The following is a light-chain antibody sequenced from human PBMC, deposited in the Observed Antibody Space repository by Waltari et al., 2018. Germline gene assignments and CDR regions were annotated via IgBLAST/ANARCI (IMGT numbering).Light chain of an antibody. CDR1: QNIRDS. CDR2: DAA. V-gene: IGKV1-NL1*01. Sequence: IQMTQSPSSLSASVGDIVTITCRASQNIRDSVARYQEKPGKAPKLLLYDAASLEGGVPSRFSGSGYGTDFALTISSLQPEDFATYYCQQYYSTPVTFGQGTRLGIK. CDR3: QQYYSTPVT. J-gene: IGKJ5*01.